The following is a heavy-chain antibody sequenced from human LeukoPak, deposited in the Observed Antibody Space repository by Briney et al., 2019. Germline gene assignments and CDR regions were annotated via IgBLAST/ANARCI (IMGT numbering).Heavy chain of an antibody. CDR1: GFTFSDYY. V-gene: IGHV3-11*01. J-gene: IGHJ3*02. D-gene: IGHD3-22*01. Sequence: GGSLRLSCAASGFTFSDYYMGWIRQAPGKGLEWVSYISSSGSTIYYADSVKGRFTISRDNAKNSLYLQMNSLRAEDTAVYYCASYDYDSSGYEDAFDIWGQGTMVTVSS. CDR3: ASYDYDSSGYEDAFDI. CDR2: ISSSGSTI.